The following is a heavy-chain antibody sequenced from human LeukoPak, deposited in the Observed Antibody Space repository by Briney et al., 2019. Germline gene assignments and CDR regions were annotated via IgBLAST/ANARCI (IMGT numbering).Heavy chain of an antibody. J-gene: IGHJ4*02. CDR2: IYPGDSDT. Sequence: GESLKISCQGSGYSFPNYWIAWVRQMPGKGLEWMGIIYPGDSDTRYSPSFQGQVTISADKSISTAYLQWRSLKASDTAMYYCARRQAATLHFDYWGQGTLVTVSS. CDR1: GYSFPNYW. V-gene: IGHV5-51*01. CDR3: ARRQAATLHFDY. D-gene: IGHD2-15*01.